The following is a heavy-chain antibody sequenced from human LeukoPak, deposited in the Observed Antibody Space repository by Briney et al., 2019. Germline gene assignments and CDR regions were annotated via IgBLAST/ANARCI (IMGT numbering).Heavy chain of an antibody. CDR2: IDTDGSST. V-gene: IGHV3-74*01. CDR3: TRGYVGIDY. D-gene: IGHD5-12*01. CDR1: GFTFSSYW. J-gene: IGHJ4*02. Sequence: GGSLRLSCAASGFTFSSYWMNWVRRAPGKGLVWVSRIDTDGSSTIYADSVKGRFTISRDNAKNTLYLQMNSLRAEDTAVYYCTRGYVGIDYWGQGTLVTVSS.